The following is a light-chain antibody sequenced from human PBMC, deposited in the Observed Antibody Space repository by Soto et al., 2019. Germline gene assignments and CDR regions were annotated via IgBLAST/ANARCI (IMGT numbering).Light chain of an antibody. V-gene: IGKV3-11*01. J-gene: IGKJ5*01. CDR2: DAS. CDR1: QSVKTN. CDR3: QQRHMWPIT. Sequence: EIVLTQSPGTLSLSPGERATLSCRASQSVKTNLAWYQQKPGQAPRLLIYDASSRATGIPDRFSGSGSGTDFTLTISSLEPEDSAVYYCQQRHMWPITFGQGTRLEI.